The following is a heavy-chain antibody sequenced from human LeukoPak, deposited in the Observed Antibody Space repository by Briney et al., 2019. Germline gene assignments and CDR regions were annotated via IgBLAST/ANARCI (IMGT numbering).Heavy chain of an antibody. D-gene: IGHD3-3*01. V-gene: IGHV1-69*05. CDR3: ARDGTSDFWSGYSTRHYYMDV. CDR2: IIPIFGTA. CDR1: GGTFSSYA. Sequence: GASVKVSCKASGGTFSSYAISWVRQAPGQGLEWMGGIIPIFGTANYAQKFQGRVTITTDESTSTAYMELSSLRSEDTAVYYCARDGTSDFWSGYSTRHYYMDVWGKGTTVTVSS. J-gene: IGHJ6*03.